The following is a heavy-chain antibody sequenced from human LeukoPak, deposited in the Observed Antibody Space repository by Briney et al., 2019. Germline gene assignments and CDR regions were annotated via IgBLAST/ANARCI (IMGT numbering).Heavy chain of an antibody. CDR2: ISAYNGNT. V-gene: IGHV1-18*01. CDR3: ASRHKGDAFDI. D-gene: IGHD6-6*01. J-gene: IGHJ3*02. CDR1: GYTFTSYG. Sequence: ASVKVSCTASGYTFTSYGISWVRQAPGQGLEWMGWISAYNGNTNYAQKLQGRVTMTTDTSTSTAYMEMRSLRSDDTAVYYCASRHKGDAFDIWGQGTMVTVSS.